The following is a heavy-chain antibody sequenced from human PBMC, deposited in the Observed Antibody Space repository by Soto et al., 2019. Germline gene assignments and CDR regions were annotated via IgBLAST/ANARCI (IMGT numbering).Heavy chain of an antibody. Sequence: QVPLVQSGAEVKNSGASVKVSCKASGYTFTSYGFSWVRQAPGQGLEWMGWISASNGNTNYAQKLQGRVTMTTDTSTGTAYMELSRLRSDDTAVYYCASRSRAYYYYGMDVWGQGTTVTVSS. V-gene: IGHV1-18*01. D-gene: IGHD3-10*01. CDR2: ISASNGNT. CDR1: GYTFTSYG. CDR3: ASRSRAYYYYGMDV. J-gene: IGHJ6*02.